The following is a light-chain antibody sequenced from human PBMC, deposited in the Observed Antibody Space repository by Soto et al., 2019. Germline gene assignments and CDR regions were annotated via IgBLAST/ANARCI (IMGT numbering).Light chain of an antibody. CDR1: QSISSW. CDR3: QQYNSYSYT. J-gene: IGKJ2*01. V-gene: IGKV1-5*03. CDR2: KAS. Sequence: DIQMTQSPSTLSASVGDRVTITCRASQSISSWLAWYQQKPGKAPKLLIYKASSFESGVLSKFRDSGSGTNFTLTIISLQPHDFATYSCQQYNSYSYTFGQGTKLDIK.